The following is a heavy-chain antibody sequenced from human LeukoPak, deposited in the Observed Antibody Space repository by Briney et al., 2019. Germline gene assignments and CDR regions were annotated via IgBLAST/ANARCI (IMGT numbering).Heavy chain of an antibody. CDR3: ARGRGSGHKENWFDP. CDR2: MNPNSGNT. Sequence: GASVKVSCKASGYTFSTYDINWVRQATGQGLEWMGWMNPNSGNTGYAQKFQGRVTMTRNTSITTAYMELSSLRSEDTAVYYCARGRGSGHKENWFDPWGQGTLVTVSS. CDR1: GYTFSTYD. V-gene: IGHV1-8*01. J-gene: IGHJ5*02. D-gene: IGHD6-19*01.